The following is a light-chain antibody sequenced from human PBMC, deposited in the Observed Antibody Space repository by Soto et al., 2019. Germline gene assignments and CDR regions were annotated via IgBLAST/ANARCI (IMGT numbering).Light chain of an antibody. CDR3: QQFGASLPWT. Sequence: EIVLTQSPGTLSLSPGERATLSCRASQSVSSSYLAWYQQKPGQAPRLLISGASRRATGIPDRFSGSGSGTDFTLNIRRLEPEDFAVYYCQQFGASLPWTLGPGTKVDIK. CDR2: GAS. V-gene: IGKV3-20*01. J-gene: IGKJ1*01. CDR1: QSVSSSY.